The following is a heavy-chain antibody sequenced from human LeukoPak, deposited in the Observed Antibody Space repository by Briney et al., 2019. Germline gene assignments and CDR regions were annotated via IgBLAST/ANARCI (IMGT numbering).Heavy chain of an antibody. D-gene: IGHD1-26*01. J-gene: IGHJ4*02. Sequence: GGSLRLSCVASGVTLSNYAMSWARQAPGKGLEWVSGISSSGSGGSTYYADSVKGRFTISRDNSKNTLYLQMNSLRAEDTAVYYCARGSYYSNYFDYWGQGTLVTVSS. CDR1: GVTLSNYA. CDR3: ARGSYYSNYFDY. V-gene: IGHV3-23*01. CDR2: ISSSGSGGST.